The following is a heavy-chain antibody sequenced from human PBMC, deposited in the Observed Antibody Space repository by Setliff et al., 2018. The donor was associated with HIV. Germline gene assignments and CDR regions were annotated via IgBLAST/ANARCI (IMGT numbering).Heavy chain of an antibody. CDR1: GGTFRSHE. J-gene: IGHJ4*02. CDR2: IVPILNTG. D-gene: IGHD3-22*01. V-gene: IGHV1-69*13. Sequence: SVKVSCKASGGTFRSHEISWVRQAPGQGLEWMGGIVPILNTGNYAPKFQGRVTITAGESTTTAYMELSSLRSEDTAVYYCARIPNHSSGFDYWGQGTPVTVSS. CDR3: ARIPNHSSGFDY.